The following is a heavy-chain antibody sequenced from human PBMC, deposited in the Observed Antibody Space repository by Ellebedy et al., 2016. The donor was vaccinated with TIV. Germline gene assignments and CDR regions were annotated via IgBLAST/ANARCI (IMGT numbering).Heavy chain of an antibody. CDR2: IKQDGSRK. CDR1: GVTFNGHA. Sequence: GGSLRLSXAASGVTFNGHAMHWVRQAPGKGLEWLANIKQDGSRKEYVDSVKGRFTISRDNARNSVYLQTNSLRAEDTAVYYCAREGTGGFDHWGQGTLVTVSS. D-gene: IGHD2-8*02. CDR3: AREGTGGFDH. J-gene: IGHJ4*02. V-gene: IGHV3-7*01.